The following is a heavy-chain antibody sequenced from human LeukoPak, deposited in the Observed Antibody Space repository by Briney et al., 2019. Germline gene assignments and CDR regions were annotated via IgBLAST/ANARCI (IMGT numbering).Heavy chain of an antibody. V-gene: IGHV1-46*01. D-gene: IGHD3-9*01. CDR1: GYTFTAYY. CDR3: ARALQLRYLTL. J-gene: IGHJ4*02. CDR2: INPSGSDT. Sequence: ASVTVSCKATGYTFTAYYMHWVRQAPGQGLEGMGLINPSGSDTVYAQKFQGRVTITADESTSTAYMELSSLRSEDTAVYYCARALQLRYLTLWGQGTLVTVSS.